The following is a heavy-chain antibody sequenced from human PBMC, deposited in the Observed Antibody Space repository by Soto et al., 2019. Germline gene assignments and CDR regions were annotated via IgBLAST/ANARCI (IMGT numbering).Heavy chain of an antibody. CDR2: ISGGGSDT. Sequence: EVHLLESGGGLVQPGGSLRLSCSASGFTFRSYAMSWVRQAPGKGLEWVSGISGGGSDTYYSDSVRGRFTISRDISTNTLYLQMNSLRVEDSAVYFCAKDDSLEWFFPLDAWGQGTLVTVSS. V-gene: IGHV3-23*01. CDR1: GFTFRSYA. J-gene: IGHJ5*02. D-gene: IGHD3-3*01. CDR3: AKDDSLEWFFPLDA.